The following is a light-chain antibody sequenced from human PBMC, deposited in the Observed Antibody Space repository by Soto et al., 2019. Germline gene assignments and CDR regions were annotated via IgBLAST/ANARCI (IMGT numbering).Light chain of an antibody. V-gene: IGKV1-5*03. CDR3: QQYSSWYT. CDR2: KAS. CDR1: QSISSW. Sequence: DIQMMQSPSTLSASVGDRVTITCRASQSISSWLAWYQQKPGKAPKFLIYKASSLESGVPSRFSGSGSGTEFTLTISSLQSDGFATDYCQQYSSWYTFGQRTKLEIK. J-gene: IGKJ2*01.